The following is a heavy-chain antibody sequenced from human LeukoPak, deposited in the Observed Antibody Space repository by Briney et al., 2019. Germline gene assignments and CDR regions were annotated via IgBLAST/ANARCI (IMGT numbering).Heavy chain of an antibody. CDR1: GGSFSGYY. V-gene: IGHV4-34*01. J-gene: IGHJ6*04. CDR3: ARGVVRGNYYYYYGMDV. Sequence: SETLSLTCAVYGGSFSGYYWSWVRQPPGKGLEWIGEINHSGSTNYNPSLKSRVTISVDTSKNQFSLKLSSVTAADTAVYYCARGVVRGNYYYYYGMDVWGKGTTVTVSS. CDR2: INHSGST. D-gene: IGHD3-10*01.